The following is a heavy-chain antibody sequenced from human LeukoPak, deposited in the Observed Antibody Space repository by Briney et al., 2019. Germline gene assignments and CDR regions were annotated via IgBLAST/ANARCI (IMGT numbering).Heavy chain of an antibody. J-gene: IGHJ5*02. CDR1: GFAFSTYS. CDR2: IYRGGPT. D-gene: IGHD4-17*01. CDR3: ARDSYVDSEAVRWFDP. V-gene: IGHV3-66*01. Sequence: GGSLRLSCAASGFAFSTYSIDWVRQAPGKGLEWVSVIYRGGPTYYADSVKGRFTISRDNSKNTLYLQMNSLRAEDTAVYYCARDSYVDSEAVRWFDPWGQGTLVTVSS.